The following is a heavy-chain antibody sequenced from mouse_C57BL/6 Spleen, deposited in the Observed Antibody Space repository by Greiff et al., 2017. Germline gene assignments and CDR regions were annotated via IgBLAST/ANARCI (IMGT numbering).Heavy chain of an antibody. CDR3: ARTYDYDGYWYLDV. CDR2: ISSGGSYT. J-gene: IGHJ1*03. CDR1: GFTFSSYG. Sequence: DVQLVESGGDLVKPGGSLKLSCAASGFTFSSYGMSWVRQTPDKRLEWVATISSGGSYTYYPDSVKGRFTISRDNAKNTLYLQMSSLKSEDTAMYYCARTYDYDGYWYLDVWGTGTTVTVSS. D-gene: IGHD2-4*01. V-gene: IGHV5-6*01.